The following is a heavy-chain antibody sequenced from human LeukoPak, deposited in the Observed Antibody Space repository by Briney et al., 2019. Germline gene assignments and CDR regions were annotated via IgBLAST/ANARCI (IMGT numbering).Heavy chain of an antibody. V-gene: IGHV1-69*04. D-gene: IGHD6-19*01. CDR2: IIPTLGIA. CDR1: GGTFNSYA. CDR3: ARDGIAVAGLGY. Sequence: SVKVSCKASGGTFNSYAISWVRQAPGQGLEWMGRIIPTLGIANYAQKFQGRVTITADKSTSTAYMELSSLRSEDTAVYYCARDGIAVAGLGYWGQGTLVTVSS. J-gene: IGHJ4*02.